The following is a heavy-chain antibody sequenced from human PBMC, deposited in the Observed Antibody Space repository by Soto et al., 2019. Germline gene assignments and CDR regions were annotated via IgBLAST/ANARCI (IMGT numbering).Heavy chain of an antibody. CDR3: ARDNDG. V-gene: IGHV3-48*01. Sequence: EVQVVESGGGLVQPGGSLRLSCAASGFTFSSYSMNWVRQAPGKGLEWVSYISSSSSTIFYADSVKGRFTISRDNAKNSMYLQMDSVGAEGTAVYYCARDNDGRGQGTLVTVSS. CDR1: GFTFSSYS. D-gene: IGHD2-8*01. J-gene: IGHJ4*02. CDR2: ISSSSSTI.